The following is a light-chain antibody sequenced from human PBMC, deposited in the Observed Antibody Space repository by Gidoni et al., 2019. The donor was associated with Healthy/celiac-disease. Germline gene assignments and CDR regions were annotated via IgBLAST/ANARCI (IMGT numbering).Light chain of an antibody. V-gene: IGKV1-5*03. CDR3: QQYNSNSLT. CDR2: KAS. CDR1: QSISSW. Sequence: DIQMPLPPSTLSASLGDRLSTTCRASQSISSWLAWYQQKPGKAPKLLIYKASSLESGVPASFSGSGSGTEFTLTISSLQPDDFAAYYCQQYNSNSLTFXGXTKVEIK. J-gene: IGKJ4*01.